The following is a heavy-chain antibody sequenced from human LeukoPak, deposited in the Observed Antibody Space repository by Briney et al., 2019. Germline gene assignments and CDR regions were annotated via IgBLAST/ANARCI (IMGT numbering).Heavy chain of an antibody. J-gene: IGHJ4*02. Sequence: PGGSLRLSCAASGFTLSSYSMNWVRQAPGKGLEWVSSISSSSSYIYYADSVKGRFTISRDNAKNSLYLQMNSLRAEDTAVYYCARLDILTGYYVDYWGQGTLVTVSS. CDR2: ISSSSSYI. CDR1: GFTLSSYS. CDR3: ARLDILTGYYVDY. D-gene: IGHD3-9*01. V-gene: IGHV3-21*01.